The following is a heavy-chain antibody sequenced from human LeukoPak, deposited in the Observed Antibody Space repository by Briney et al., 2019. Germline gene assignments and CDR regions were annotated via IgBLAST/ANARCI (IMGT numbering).Heavy chain of an antibody. CDR3: ATGSSSWFDSSDY. D-gene: IGHD6-13*01. CDR2: IYPGDSDT. V-gene: IGHV5-51*01. CDR1: GYSFTSYW. J-gene: IGHJ4*02. Sequence: GESLKISCKASGYSFTSYWIGWVRQMPGKSLGWMGIIYPGDSDTRYSPSFQGQVTISADKSISTAYLQWSSLKASDTAMYYCATGSSSWFDSSDYWGQGTLVTVSS.